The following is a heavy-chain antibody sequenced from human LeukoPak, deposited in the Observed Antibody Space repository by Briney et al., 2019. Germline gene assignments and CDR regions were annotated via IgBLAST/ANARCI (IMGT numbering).Heavy chain of an antibody. CDR2: INPSGGST. D-gene: IGHD7-27*01. Sequence: GASVKVSCKXSGYAFTTYYMHWVRQAPGQGLERMGIINPSGGSTTYAQKFQGRVTMTRDTSTSTVYMELSSLRSEDTAVYYCARIKLGVNAFDIWGQGTVVTVSS. J-gene: IGHJ3*02. CDR1: GYAFTTYY. CDR3: ARIKLGVNAFDI. V-gene: IGHV1-46*03.